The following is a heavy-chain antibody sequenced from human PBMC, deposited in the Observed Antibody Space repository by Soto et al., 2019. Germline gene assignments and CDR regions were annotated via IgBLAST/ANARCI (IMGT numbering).Heavy chain of an antibody. CDR3: AKDHSYGFGSPDY. CDR1: GGSISSYY. V-gene: IGHV4-59*01. J-gene: IGHJ4*02. D-gene: IGHD5-18*01. CDR2: IYYSGSI. Sequence: SETMSLTCTVSGGSISSYYWSWIRQPPGKGLEWIGYIYYSGSIAYADSVKGRFTISRDNAKNSLYLQMNRLRAEDTALYYCAKDHSYGFGSPDYWGQGTLVTV.